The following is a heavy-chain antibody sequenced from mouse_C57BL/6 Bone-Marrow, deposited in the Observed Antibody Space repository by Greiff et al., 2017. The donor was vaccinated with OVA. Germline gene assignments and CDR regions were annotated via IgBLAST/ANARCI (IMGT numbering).Heavy chain of an antibody. Sequence: QVHVKQSGAELVKPGASVKLSCKASGYTFTEYTIHWVKQRSGQGLEWIGWFYPGSGSIKYNEKFKDKATLTADKSSSTVYMELSRLTSEDSAVYFCARHEEGAYYSNYVYFDVWGTGTTVTVSS. J-gene: IGHJ1*03. D-gene: IGHD2-5*01. CDR2: FYPGSGSI. CDR1: GYTFTEYT. CDR3: ARHEEGAYYSNYVYFDV. V-gene: IGHV1-62-2*01.